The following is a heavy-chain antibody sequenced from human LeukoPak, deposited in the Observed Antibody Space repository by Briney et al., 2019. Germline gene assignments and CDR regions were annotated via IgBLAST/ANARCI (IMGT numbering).Heavy chain of an antibody. CDR2: ISYDGSNK. D-gene: IGHD3-10*01. V-gene: IGHV3-30*04. Sequence: PGGSLRLSCVASGFTFSNYAVHWVRQAPGKGLEWVAVISYDGSNKYYADSVKGRFTISRDNSKNTLYLQMNSLRAEDTAVYYCAKVTYGSGTYGAFDYWGQGTLVTVSS. CDR3: AKVTYGSGTYGAFDY. J-gene: IGHJ4*02. CDR1: GFTFSNYA.